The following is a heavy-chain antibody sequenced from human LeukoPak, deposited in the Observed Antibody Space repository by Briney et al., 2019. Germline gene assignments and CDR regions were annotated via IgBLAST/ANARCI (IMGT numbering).Heavy chain of an antibody. V-gene: IGHV4-34*01. CDR1: GESFSGYY. Sequence: SETLSLTCAVYGESFSGYYWSWIRQPPGKGLEWIGEINHSGSTNYNPSLKSRVTISVDTSKNQFSLKLSSVTAADTAVYYCARSRQEEYIDLWGRGTLVTVSS. CDR2: INHSGST. CDR3: ARSRQEEYIDL. J-gene: IGHJ4*02.